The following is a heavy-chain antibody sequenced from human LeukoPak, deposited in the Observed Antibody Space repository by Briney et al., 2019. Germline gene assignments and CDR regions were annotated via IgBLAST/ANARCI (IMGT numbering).Heavy chain of an antibody. V-gene: IGHV1-2*02. J-gene: IGHJ4*02. D-gene: IGHD3-22*01. CDR2: INPNSGGT. Sequence: GASVKVSCKASGYTFTGYYMHWVRQAPGQGLEWMGWINPNSGGTNYAQKFQGRVTMTRDTSISTAYMELSRLRSDDTAVYYCARFPHVGYDSSGYYGVYFDYWGQGTLVTVSS. CDR3: ARFPHVGYDSSGYYGVYFDY. CDR1: GYTFTGYY.